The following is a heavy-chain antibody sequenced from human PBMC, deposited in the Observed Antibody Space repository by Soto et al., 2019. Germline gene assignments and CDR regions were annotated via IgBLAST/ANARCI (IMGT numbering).Heavy chain of an antibody. V-gene: IGHV1-18*01. CDR2: ISTYNGET. J-gene: IGHJ4*02. Sequence: QAQLVQSGPEVKKPGAPVKVSCKSSGYNFISHGITWVRQAPGQGLEWMAWISTYNGETKYAENFQGRVTMTTHTSTGTAYMELRSLRSDDTAVYYCTRSTYDSTAYSFDTWGQGTLVTVSS. CDR3: TRSTYDSTAYSFDT. CDR1: GYNFISHG. D-gene: IGHD3-22*01.